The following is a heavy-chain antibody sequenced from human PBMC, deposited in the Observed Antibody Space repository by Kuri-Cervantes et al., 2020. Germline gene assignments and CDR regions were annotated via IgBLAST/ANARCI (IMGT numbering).Heavy chain of an antibody. CDR3: ARGRGVRGAPRHWFDP. CDR1: GYTLRELS. J-gene: IGHJ5*02. V-gene: IGHV1-24*01. D-gene: IGHD3-10*01. CDR2: FDPKDGET. Sequence: ASVKVSCKVFGYTLRELSIHWVRQAPGKGLEWMGGFDPKDGETVYGQEFQGRVTMTEDASTDTAYMELSSLRSEDTAVYYCARGRGVRGAPRHWFDPWGQGTLVTVSS.